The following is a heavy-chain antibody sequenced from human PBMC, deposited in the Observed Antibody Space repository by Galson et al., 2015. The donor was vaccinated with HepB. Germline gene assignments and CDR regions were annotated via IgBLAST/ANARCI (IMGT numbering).Heavy chain of an antibody. CDR2: ISSSSSYT. D-gene: IGHD3-22*01. CDR1: GFTFSDYY. Sequence: LRLSCAASGFTFSDYYMNWIRQAPGKGLEWVSYISSSSSYTNYADSVKGRFTISRDNAKNSLYLQMNSLRAEDTAVYYCARERAYYYDSSGYYPDYWGQGTLVTVSS. J-gene: IGHJ4*02. V-gene: IGHV3-11*06. CDR3: ARERAYYYDSSGYYPDY.